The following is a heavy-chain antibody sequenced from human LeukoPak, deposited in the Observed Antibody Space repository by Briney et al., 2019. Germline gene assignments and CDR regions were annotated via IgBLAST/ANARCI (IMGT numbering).Heavy chain of an antibody. CDR3: ARSPLGYYYDSSGSNWFDP. CDR2: IIPIFGTA. V-gene: IGHV1-69*05. CDR1: GGTFSSYA. J-gene: IGHJ5*02. Sequence: SVKVSCKASGGTFSSYAISWVRQAPGQGLEWMGRIIPIFGTANYAQKFQGRVTITTDESTSTAYTELSSLRSEDTAVYYCARSPLGYYYDSSGSNWFDPWGQGTLVTVSS. D-gene: IGHD3-22*01.